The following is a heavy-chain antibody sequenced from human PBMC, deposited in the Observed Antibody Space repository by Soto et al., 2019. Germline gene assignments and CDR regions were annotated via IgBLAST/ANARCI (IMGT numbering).Heavy chain of an antibody. CDR1: GGTFSSYA. CDR2: IIPIFGTA. Sequence: QVQLVQSGAEVKKPGSSVKVSCKASGGTFSSYAISWVRQAPGQGLEWMGGIIPIFGTANYAQKFQGRVTITADKSTSTGYMELSSLRSEDTAVYYCARDNRGSYYPPLWYFDLWGRGTLVTVSS. V-gene: IGHV1-69*06. J-gene: IGHJ2*01. D-gene: IGHD1-26*01. CDR3: ARDNRGSYYPPLWYFDL.